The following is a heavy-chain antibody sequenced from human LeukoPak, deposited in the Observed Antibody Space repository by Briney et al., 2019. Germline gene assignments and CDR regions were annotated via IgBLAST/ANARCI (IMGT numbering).Heavy chain of an antibody. Sequence: PGRSLRLSCAASGFTFSRYGMHWVRQAPGKGLEWVAVIWYDGSNKYSADSVKGRFTISRDNAKNSLYLQMNSLRVEDTAVYYCARGSGSYRNDYWGQGTLVTVS. CDR3: ARGSGSYRNDY. CDR2: IWYDGSNK. D-gene: IGHD1-26*01. CDR1: GFTFSRYG. V-gene: IGHV3-33*01. J-gene: IGHJ4*02.